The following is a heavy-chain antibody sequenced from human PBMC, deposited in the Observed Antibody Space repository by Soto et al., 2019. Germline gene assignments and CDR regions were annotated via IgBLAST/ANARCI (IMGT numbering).Heavy chain of an antibody. CDR2: ISAYNGNT. J-gene: IGHJ6*02. CDR1: GYTFTSYG. CDR3: ARFKWGNDFGGGWAHYSSGMDV. Sequence: GASVKVSCKASGYTFTSYGISWVRQAPGQGLEWMGWISAYNGNTNYAQKLQGRVTMTTDTSTSTAYMELRSLRSDDTAVYYCARFKWGNDFGGGWAHYSSGMDVWGQGTTVPVSS. D-gene: IGHD3-3*01. V-gene: IGHV1-18*01.